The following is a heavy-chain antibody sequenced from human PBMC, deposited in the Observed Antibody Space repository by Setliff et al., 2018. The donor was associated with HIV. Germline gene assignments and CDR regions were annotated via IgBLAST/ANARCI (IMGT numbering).Heavy chain of an antibody. D-gene: IGHD6-6*01. J-gene: IGHJ4*02. V-gene: IGHV1-2*02. CDR2: INPKTAAT. CDR3: ARDLFGSWYSGSSGLAH. CDR1: AYTFTDYF. Sequence: ASVKVSCKTSAYTFTDYFVHWVRLAPGQGLEWMGWINPKTAATHYAQDFQGRVTMTSDTSTSTVYMELSRVRSDDTAVYYCARDLFGSWYSGSSGLAHWGQGTLVTVPQ.